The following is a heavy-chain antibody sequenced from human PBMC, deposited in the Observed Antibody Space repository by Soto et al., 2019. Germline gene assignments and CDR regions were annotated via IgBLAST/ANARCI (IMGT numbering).Heavy chain of an antibody. CDR2: ISYDGSNK. CDR1: GFTFSSYG. CDR3: AEENYGMDV. Sequence: QVQLVESGGGVVQPGRSLRLSCAASGFTFSSYGMHWVRQAPGKGLEWVAVISYDGSNKYYADSVKGRFTISRDNSKNSLYLQMNSMRAEATAVHYCAEENYGMDVWGQGTTVTVSS. J-gene: IGHJ6*01. V-gene: IGHV3-30*18.